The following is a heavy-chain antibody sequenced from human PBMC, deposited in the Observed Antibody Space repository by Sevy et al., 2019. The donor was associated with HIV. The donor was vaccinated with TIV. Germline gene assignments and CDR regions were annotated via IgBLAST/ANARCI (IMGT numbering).Heavy chain of an antibody. CDR2: IYQDGSQG. CDR1: GFSFSDYY. D-gene: IGHD2-21*01. V-gene: IGHV3-7*01. CDR3: TRELWPGDY. J-gene: IGHJ4*02. Sequence: GGSLRLSCAACGFSFSDYYMGWVRQAPGKGLEWVANIYQDGSQGNYVDSVKGRFTIPRDNAKNSVYLQMNSLRVDDTGIYYCTRELWPGDYWGQGTLVTVSS.